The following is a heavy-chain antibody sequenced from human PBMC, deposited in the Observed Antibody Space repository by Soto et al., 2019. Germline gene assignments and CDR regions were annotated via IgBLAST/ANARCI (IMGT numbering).Heavy chain of an antibody. D-gene: IGHD3-10*01. CDR3: ARVLLWFGELYGNWFDP. J-gene: IGHJ5*02. CDR2: INHSGST. Sequence: PSETLSLTCAVYGGSFSGYYWSWIRQPPGKGLEWIGEINHSGSTNYNPSLKSRVTISVDTSKNQFSLKLSSVTAADTAVYYCARVLLWFGELYGNWFDPWGQGTLVTVSS. V-gene: IGHV4-34*01. CDR1: GGSFSGYY.